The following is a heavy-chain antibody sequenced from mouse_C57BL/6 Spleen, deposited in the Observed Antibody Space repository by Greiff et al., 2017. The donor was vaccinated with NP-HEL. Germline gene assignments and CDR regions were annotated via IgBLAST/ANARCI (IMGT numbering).Heavy chain of an antibody. J-gene: IGHJ2*01. CDR2: INYDGSST. D-gene: IGHD2-2*01. CDR1: GFTFSDYY. CDR3: ARDSRRGYDY. Sequence: EVKLMESEGGLVQPGSSMKLSCTASGFTFSDYYMAWVRQVPEKGLEWVANINYDGSSTYYLDSLKSRFIISRDNAKNILYLQMSSLKSEDTATYYCARDSRRGYDYWGQGTTLTVSS. V-gene: IGHV5-16*01.